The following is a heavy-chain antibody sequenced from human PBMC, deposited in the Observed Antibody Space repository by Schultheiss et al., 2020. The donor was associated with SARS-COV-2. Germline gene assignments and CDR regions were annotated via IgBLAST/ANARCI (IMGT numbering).Heavy chain of an antibody. D-gene: IGHD4-23*01. V-gene: IGHV3-33*08. CDR1: GFTFSSYA. CDR3: AREGRDYGGNYYYFDY. J-gene: IGHJ4*02. Sequence: GGSLRLSCSASGFTFSSYAMHWVRQAPGKGLEWVALIWYDGSNRYYADSVKGRFTISRDNSKNTLYLQMNSLRAEDTAVYYCAREGRDYGGNYYYFDYWGQGTLVTVSS. CDR2: IWYDGSNR.